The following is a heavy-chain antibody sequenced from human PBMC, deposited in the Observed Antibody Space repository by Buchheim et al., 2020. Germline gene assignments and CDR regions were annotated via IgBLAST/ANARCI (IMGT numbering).Heavy chain of an antibody. Sequence: QVQLVQSGAGVKQPGASVKVSCKASGYTFTDYSLHWVRQAPGQGLEWMGWINVGNGDTKYSQKLQGRVTIIRETSANTAYMELSGLRSEDTAVYYCARVYDSSGYYPYYYGMDFWGQGTT. CDR2: INVGNGDT. J-gene: IGHJ6*02. D-gene: IGHD3-22*01. V-gene: IGHV1-3*01. CDR3: ARVYDSSGYYPYYYGMDF. CDR1: GYTFTDYS.